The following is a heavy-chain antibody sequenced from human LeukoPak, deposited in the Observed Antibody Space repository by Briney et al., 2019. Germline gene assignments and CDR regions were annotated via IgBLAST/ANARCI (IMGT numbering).Heavy chain of an antibody. V-gene: IGHV1-69*13. D-gene: IGHD2-15*01. J-gene: IGHJ3*02. CDR1: GYTFTSYG. CDR3: ARGDIVVVVAARADAFDI. Sequence: GASVKVSCKASGYTFTSYGISWVRQAPGQGLEWMGGIIPIFGTANYAQKFQGRVTITADESTSTAYMELSSLRSEDTAVYYCARGDIVVVVAARADAFDIWGQGTMVTVSS. CDR2: IIPIFGTA.